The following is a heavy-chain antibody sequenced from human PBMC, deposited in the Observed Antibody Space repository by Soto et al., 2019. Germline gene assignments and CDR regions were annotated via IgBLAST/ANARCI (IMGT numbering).Heavy chain of an antibody. D-gene: IGHD5-12*01. Sequence: SETLSLTCTFSGGSISSGDYYWSWIRQPPGKGLEWIGYIFYSGSTYYNPSLKSRVTISVDTSKNQFSLKLSSVTAADTGVYYCARYGGYEGLRYDPWGQGTLVTVSS. V-gene: IGHV4-30-4*01. J-gene: IGHJ5*02. CDR3: ARYGGYEGLRYDP. CDR1: GGSISSGDYY. CDR2: IFYSGST.